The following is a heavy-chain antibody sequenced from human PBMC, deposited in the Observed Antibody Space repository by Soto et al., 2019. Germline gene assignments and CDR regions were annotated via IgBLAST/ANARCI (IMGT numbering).Heavy chain of an antibody. V-gene: IGHV3-23*01. CDR2: ITGSGGST. J-gene: IGHJ4*02. Sequence: GGSLRLSCAASGFTFSSYAMSWVRQAPGKGLEWVSGITGSGGSTCYADSVKGRFTISRDNAKNTLYLQMNSLRAEDTALYYGAKDSSINWNSALDYWGQGTLVTVSA. CDR1: GFTFSSYA. D-gene: IGHD1-7*01. CDR3: AKDSSINWNSALDY.